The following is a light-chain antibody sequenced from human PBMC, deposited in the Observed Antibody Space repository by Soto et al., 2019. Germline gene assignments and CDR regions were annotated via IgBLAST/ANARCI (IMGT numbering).Light chain of an antibody. CDR1: QAINTY. CDR2: GTS. Sequence: DIQMTQSPSFLSASVGDRVTISCRASQAINTYLNWYQQKPGKAPKLLIYGTSDLQNGDPSRFSGGEAGTDFSLTISSLQPEDLATYYRQQSYSTLLITFGQGTRLEV. CDR3: QQSYSTLLIT. J-gene: IGKJ5*01. V-gene: IGKV1-39*01.